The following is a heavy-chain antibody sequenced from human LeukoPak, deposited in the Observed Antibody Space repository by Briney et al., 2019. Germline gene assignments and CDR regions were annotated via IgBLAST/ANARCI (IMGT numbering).Heavy chain of an antibody. J-gene: IGHJ6*03. D-gene: IGHD2-2*01. CDR2: IYTSAST. V-gene: IGHV4-61*02. CDR3: AREDGDIVVVPAAMGRSDYYYYYMDV. CDR1: GASMSSGPYS. Sequence: SQTLSLTCAVSGASMSSGPYSWSWIRQPPGKGLEWIGRIYTSASTNYNPSLKSRVTISVDTSKNQFSLKLSSVTAADTAVYYCAREDGDIVVVPAAMGRSDYYYYYMDVWGKGTTVTISS.